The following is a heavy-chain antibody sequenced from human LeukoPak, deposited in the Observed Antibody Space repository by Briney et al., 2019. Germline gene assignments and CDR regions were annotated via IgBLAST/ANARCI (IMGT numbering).Heavy chain of an antibody. V-gene: IGHV4-4*02. CDR3: ARGRYYDSSGYFNFASGSQALDY. J-gene: IGHJ4*02. Sequence: PSETLSLTCAVSGGSISSNNWWGWVRQPPGKGLEWIGEIYHSGSTNYNPSLKSRVTISVDTSKNQFSLKLSSVTAADTAVYYCARGRYYDSSGYFNFASGSQALDYWGQGTLVTVSS. D-gene: IGHD3-22*01. CDR1: GGSISSNNW. CDR2: IYHSGST.